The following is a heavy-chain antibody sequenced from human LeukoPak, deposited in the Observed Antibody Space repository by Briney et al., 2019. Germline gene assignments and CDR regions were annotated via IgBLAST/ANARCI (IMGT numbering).Heavy chain of an antibody. CDR2: FDPEDGET. V-gene: IGHV1-24*01. CDR1: GYTLTELS. Sequence: ASVKVSCKVSGYTLTELSMHWVRQAPGEGLEWMGGFDPEDGETIYAQKFQGRVTMTEDTSTDTAYMELSSLRSEDTAVYYCATRCSSTSCYTRRDNWFDPWGQGTLVTVSS. J-gene: IGHJ5*02. D-gene: IGHD2-2*02. CDR3: ATRCSSTSCYTRRDNWFDP.